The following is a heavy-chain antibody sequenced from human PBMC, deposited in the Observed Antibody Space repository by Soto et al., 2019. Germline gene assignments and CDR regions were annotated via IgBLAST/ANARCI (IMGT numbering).Heavy chain of an antibody. CDR2: INHSGST. J-gene: IGHJ3*02. CDR1: GGSFSGYY. V-gene: IGHV4-34*01. CDR3: AGRDGYNYNAFDI. D-gene: IGHD5-12*01. Sequence: VQLQQWGAGLLKPSETLSLTCAVYGGSFSGYYWSWIRQPPGKGLEWIGEINHSGSTNYNPSLKSRVTISVDTSKNQFSLNLSSVTAADTAVYYGAGRDGYNYNAFDIWGQGTMVTVSS.